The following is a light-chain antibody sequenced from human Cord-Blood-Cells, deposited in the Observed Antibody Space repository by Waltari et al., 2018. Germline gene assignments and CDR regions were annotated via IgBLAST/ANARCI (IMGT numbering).Light chain of an antibody. CDR1: QSVSSSN. Sequence: EIVLPQSPGTLSLSPGERATLSCRASQSVSSSNLAWYQQKPGQAPRLLIYGASSRATGIPDRGSGSWSGTAFTLTISRLGPEDFAVYYCQQYGSSPTWTFGQGTKVEIK. CDR3: QQYGSSPTWT. V-gene: IGKV3-20*01. CDR2: GAS. J-gene: IGKJ1*01.